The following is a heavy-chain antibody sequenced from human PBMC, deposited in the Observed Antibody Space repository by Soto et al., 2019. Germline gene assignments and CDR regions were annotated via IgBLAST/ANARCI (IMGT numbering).Heavy chain of an antibody. CDR1: GVSISSYY. V-gene: IGHV4-59*04. J-gene: IGHJ5*02. CDR3: ARHAWFGEFDP. Sequence: CTVSGVSISSYYWSWIRQPPGKGLECIGYVYYSGITYSNPSLKSRVTISVDTSKNQFSLKLASVTAADTAVFYCARHAWFGEFDPWGQGTLVTVSS. D-gene: IGHD3-10*01. CDR2: VYYSGIT.